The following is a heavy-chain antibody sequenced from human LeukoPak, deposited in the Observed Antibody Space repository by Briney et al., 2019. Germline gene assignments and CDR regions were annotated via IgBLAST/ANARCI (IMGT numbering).Heavy chain of an antibody. CDR2: INPNSGT. Sequence: GASVKVSCKASGYTFTAYYMHWVRQAPGQGLECMGWINPNSGTKYAQKFQGWVTMTRDTSISTAYMELSRLRSDDTAVYYCARGEDNGDDFDYWGQGTLVTVSS. CDR3: ARGEDNGDDFDY. D-gene: IGHD4-17*01. V-gene: IGHV1-2*04. CDR1: GYTFTAYY. J-gene: IGHJ4*02.